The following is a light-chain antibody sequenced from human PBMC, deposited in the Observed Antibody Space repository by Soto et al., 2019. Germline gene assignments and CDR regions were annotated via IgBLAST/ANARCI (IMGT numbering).Light chain of an antibody. CDR2: GNT. CDR1: RSNIGAGYD. J-gene: IGLJ2*01. CDR3: QPYDINLSGVV. Sequence: QSVLTQPPSVSGAPGQRVTISCTGSRSNIGAGYDVHWYQQLPGTAPKLLIDGNTNRPSGIPDRFSGSMSGTSASLAITGLQAPDEADYYRQPYDINLSGVVFGGGTKLTVL. V-gene: IGLV1-40*01.